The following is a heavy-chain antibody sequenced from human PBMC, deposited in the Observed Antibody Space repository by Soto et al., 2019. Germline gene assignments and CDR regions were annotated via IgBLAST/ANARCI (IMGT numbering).Heavy chain of an antibody. V-gene: IGHV1-2*02. CDR1: GYTFTGYY. D-gene: IGHD3-22*01. Sequence: ASVKVSCKASGYTFTGYYMHWVRQAPGQGLEWMGWINPNSGGTNYAQKFQGRVTMTRDTSISTAYMELSRLRSDDTAVYYCARLGLKSHYYNSPDIWGQGTMVTVSS. CDR2: INPNSGGT. J-gene: IGHJ3*02. CDR3: ARLGLKSHYYNSPDI.